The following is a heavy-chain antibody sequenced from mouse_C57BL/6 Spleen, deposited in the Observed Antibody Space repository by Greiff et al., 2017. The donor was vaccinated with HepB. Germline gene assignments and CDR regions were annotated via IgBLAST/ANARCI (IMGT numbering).Heavy chain of an antibody. J-gene: IGHJ2*01. CDR1: GYTFTEYT. V-gene: IGHV1-62-2*01. D-gene: IGHD2-3*01. CDR2: IYPGSGSI. CDR3: ERHEIYDGYFDY. Sequence: VKLKQSGAELVKPGASVKLSCKASGYTFTEYTIHWVKQRPGQGLEWIGWIYPGSGSIKYNEKFKDKATLTADKASSTVYMVLSRLTSEDSAVYFCERHEIYDGYFDYWGQGTTLTVSS.